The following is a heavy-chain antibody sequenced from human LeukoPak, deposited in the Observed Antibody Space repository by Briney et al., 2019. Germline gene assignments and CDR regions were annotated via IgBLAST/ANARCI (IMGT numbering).Heavy chain of an antibody. CDR1: GFTFSNYW. CDR3: ARSYSSGWYRGSRYFDY. CDR2: IKQDGSEK. J-gene: IGHJ4*02. V-gene: IGHV3-7*03. Sequence: GGSLRLSCEASGFTFSNYWMTWVRQAPEKGLEWVASIKQDGSEKYYVDSVKGRFTISRDNAKNSLYLQMNSLRAEDTAVYYCARSYSSGWYRGSRYFDYWGQGTLVTVSS. D-gene: IGHD6-19*01.